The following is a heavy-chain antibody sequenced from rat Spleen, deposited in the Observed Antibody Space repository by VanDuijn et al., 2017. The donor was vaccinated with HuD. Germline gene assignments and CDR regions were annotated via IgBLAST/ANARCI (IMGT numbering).Heavy chain of an antibody. V-gene: IGHV2-70*01. J-gene: IGHJ4*01. Sequence: QVQLKESGPGLVQPSETLSLTCTVSGFSLTSYSVSWVRQPSGKGPEWMGRMWYDGDTAYNSALKSRLSISRDTSKSQVFLKMNSLQTEDTAMYFCAATVVSVMDSWGQGTSVTVSS. CDR1: GFSLTSYS. D-gene: IGHD1-1*01. CDR2: MWYDGDT. CDR3: AATVVSVMDS.